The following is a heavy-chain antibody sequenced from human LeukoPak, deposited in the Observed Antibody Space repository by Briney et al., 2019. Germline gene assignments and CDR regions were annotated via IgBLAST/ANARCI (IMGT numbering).Heavy chain of an antibody. Sequence: ASVKVSCKASGGTFSSYAISWVRQAPGQGLEWMGGIIPIFGTANYAQKFQGRVTITADESTSAAYMELSSLRSEDTAVYYCARDYYDSSGYFDYWGQGTLVTVSS. CDR2: IIPIFGTA. V-gene: IGHV1-69*01. CDR1: GGTFSSYA. J-gene: IGHJ4*02. CDR3: ARDYYDSSGYFDY. D-gene: IGHD3-22*01.